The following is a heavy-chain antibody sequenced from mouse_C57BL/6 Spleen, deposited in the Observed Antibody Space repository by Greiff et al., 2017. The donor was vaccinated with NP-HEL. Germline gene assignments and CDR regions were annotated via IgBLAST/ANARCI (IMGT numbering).Heavy chain of an antibody. V-gene: IGHV3-6*01. Sequence: EVQLQQSGPGLVKPSQSLSLTCSVTGYSITSGYYWNWIRQFPENKLEWMGYISYDGSINYNPSLKNRIPITRDTSKNQFFLKLNSVTTEDTATYYCAREEANWSYAMDYWGQGTSVTVSS. J-gene: IGHJ4*01. CDR2: ISYDGSI. CDR1: GYSITSGYY. D-gene: IGHD4-1*01. CDR3: AREEANWSYAMDY.